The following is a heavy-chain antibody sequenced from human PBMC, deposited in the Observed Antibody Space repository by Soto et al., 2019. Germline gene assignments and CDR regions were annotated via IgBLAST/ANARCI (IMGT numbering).Heavy chain of an antibody. J-gene: IGHJ4*02. D-gene: IGHD6-19*01. CDR2: IIPILGIA. CDR1: GGTFSSYT. Sequence: QVPLVQSGAEVKKPGSSVKVSCKASGGTFSSYTISWVRQAPGQGLEWMGRIIPILGIANYAQKFQGRVTITADKSTSTAYMELSSLRSEDTAVYYCARDSSGWFGSDYWGQGTLVTVSS. V-gene: IGHV1-69*08. CDR3: ARDSSGWFGSDY.